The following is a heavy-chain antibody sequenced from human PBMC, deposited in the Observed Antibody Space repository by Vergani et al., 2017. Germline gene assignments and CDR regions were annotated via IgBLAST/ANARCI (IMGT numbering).Heavy chain of an antibody. V-gene: IGHV3-9*02. CDR1: GFTSAGYA. D-gene: IGHD6-6*01. Sequence: EVQLVESGGGLVQPGRSLRLSCAASGFTSAGYAMHWVRQAPGKGLEWVSGISWNSNSLGYADSVKGRFTISRDNAKNSLYLQMNSLRAEDTALYYCAKDLGTSSGGGWFDPWGQGTLVTVSS. CDR3: AKDLGTSSGGGWFDP. J-gene: IGHJ5*02. CDR2: ISWNSNSL.